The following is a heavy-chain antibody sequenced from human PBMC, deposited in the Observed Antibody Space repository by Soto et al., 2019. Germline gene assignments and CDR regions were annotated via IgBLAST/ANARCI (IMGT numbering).Heavy chain of an antibody. J-gene: IGHJ5*01. CDR2: ISYDGSNK. V-gene: IGHV3-30*04. CDR3: ARSHSSSWPTWGFDS. D-gene: IGHD6-13*01. CDR1: GFTFSSYA. Sequence: GGSLRLSCAASGFTFSSYAMHWVRQAPGKGLEWVAVISYDGSNKYYADSVKGRFTISRANSKNTLYLQMNSLRAEDTAVYYCARSHSSSWPTWGFDSWGQGTLVTVSS.